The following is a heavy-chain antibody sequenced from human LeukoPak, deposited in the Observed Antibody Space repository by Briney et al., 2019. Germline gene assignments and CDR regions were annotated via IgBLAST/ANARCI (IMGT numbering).Heavy chain of an antibody. J-gene: IGHJ4*02. CDR3: AKQRSVSTEFSDY. V-gene: IGHV3-23*01. CDR1: GFTFSSYA. CDR2: ISGSGGST. D-gene: IGHD1-14*01. Sequence: GGSLTLSCAASGFTFSSYAMSWVRQAPGKGLEWVSAISGSGGSTYYADSVKGRFTISRDNSKNTLYLQMNSLRAEDTAVYYCAKQRSVSTEFSDYWGQGTLVTVSS.